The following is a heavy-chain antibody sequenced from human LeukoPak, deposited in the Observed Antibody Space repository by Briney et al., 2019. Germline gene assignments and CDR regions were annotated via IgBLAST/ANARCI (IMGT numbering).Heavy chain of an antibody. D-gene: IGHD3-10*01. Sequence: GGSLRLSCAASGFTFSSYDMSWVRQAPGKGMEWVSAIGDSGGTYYADSVKGRFTISRDNSKNTLYLQMNSLSVEDTAVYYCARVGYYASGPFSYFDYWGQGTLVTVSS. CDR1: GFTFSSYD. CDR3: ARVGYYASGPFSYFDY. CDR2: IGDSGGT. V-gene: IGHV3-23*01. J-gene: IGHJ4*02.